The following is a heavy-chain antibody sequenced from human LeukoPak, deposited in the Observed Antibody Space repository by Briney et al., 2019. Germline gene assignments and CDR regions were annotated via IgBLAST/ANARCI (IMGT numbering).Heavy chain of an antibody. CDR2: ISAYNGNT. CDR3: AYCSSTSCYRAMAY. Sequence: ASVEVSCKASGYTFTSYGISWVRQAPGQGLEWMGWISAYNGNTNYAQRLQGRVTMTTDTSTSTAYMELRSLRSDDTAVYYCAYCSSTSCYRAMAYWGQGTLVTVSS. D-gene: IGHD2-2*01. V-gene: IGHV1-18*01. J-gene: IGHJ4*02. CDR1: GYTFTSYG.